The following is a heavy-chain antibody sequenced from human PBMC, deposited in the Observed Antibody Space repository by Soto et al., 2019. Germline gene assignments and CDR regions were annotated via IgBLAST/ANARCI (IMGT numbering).Heavy chain of an antibody. Sequence: EVQLVEAGGGLVQPGGSLRLSCAASGFTFSTSWIHWVRQAPGKGLVWVSRINGDGGTINYADSVKGRFTISRDNAKNTVYLQMNSLSADDTAVYYCTRGGNYYFDYWGQRTLVTVSS. CDR1: GFTFSTSW. J-gene: IGHJ4*02. CDR3: TRGGNYYFDY. D-gene: IGHD1-7*01. CDR2: INGDGGTI. V-gene: IGHV3-74*01.